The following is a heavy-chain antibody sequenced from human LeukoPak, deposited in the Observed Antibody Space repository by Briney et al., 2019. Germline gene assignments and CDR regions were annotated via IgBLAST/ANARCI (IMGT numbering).Heavy chain of an antibody. Sequence: GGSLRLSCAASGFTFSSYWMSWVRQAPGKGLEWVANIKQDGSEKYYVDSVKGRFTISRDNAKNSLYLQMNSLRAEDTAVYYCARGIPTYYDFRSGYYMVYFDYWGQGTLVTVSS. CDR3: ARGIPTYYDFRSGYYMVYFDY. V-gene: IGHV3-7*01. D-gene: IGHD3-3*01. J-gene: IGHJ4*02. CDR1: GFTFSSYW. CDR2: IKQDGSEK.